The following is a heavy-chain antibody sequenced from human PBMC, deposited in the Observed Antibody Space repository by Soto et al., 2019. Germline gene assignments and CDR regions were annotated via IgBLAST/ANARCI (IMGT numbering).Heavy chain of an antibody. CDR2: INPNSGGT. CDR1: GYTFTGYY. D-gene: IGHD3-22*01. J-gene: IGHJ3*02. CDR3: ARGGQYYYDSSGYLGGFDI. V-gene: IGHV1-2*02. Sequence: GASVKVSCKASGYTFTGYYIHWVRQAPGEGLEWMGWINPNSGGTNYAQKFQGRVTMTRDTSISTAYMELSRLRSDDTAVYYCARGGQYYYDSSGYLGGFDIWGQGTMVTVSS.